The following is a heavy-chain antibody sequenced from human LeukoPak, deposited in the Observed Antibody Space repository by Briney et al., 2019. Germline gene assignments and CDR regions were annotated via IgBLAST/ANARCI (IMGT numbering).Heavy chain of an antibody. CDR3: ARGGSNFHYMDV. CDR2: INPSGGST. Sequence: ASVKVSCKASGYTFTSYYMHWVRQAPGQGLEWMGIINPSGGSTNYAQKFQGRVSMTRDTSTSTVYMELSSLRSDDTAVYYCARGGSNFHYMDVWGKGTTVIVFS. D-gene: IGHD4-11*01. V-gene: IGHV1-46*01. J-gene: IGHJ6*03. CDR1: GYTFTSYY.